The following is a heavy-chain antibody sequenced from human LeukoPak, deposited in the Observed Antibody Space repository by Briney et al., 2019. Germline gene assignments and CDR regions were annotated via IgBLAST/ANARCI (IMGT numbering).Heavy chain of an antibody. CDR2: IYSGGTT. Sequence: GGSLRLSCAASEFTVSSNYMSWVRQAPGKGLEWVSVIYSGGTTYYADSVKGRFTISRDNSKNTLYLQMNSLRAEDTAVYYCARTTTFAPHFDYWGQGTLVTVSS. CDR3: ARTTTFAPHFDY. V-gene: IGHV3-66*01. J-gene: IGHJ4*02. D-gene: IGHD1-1*01. CDR1: EFTVSSNY.